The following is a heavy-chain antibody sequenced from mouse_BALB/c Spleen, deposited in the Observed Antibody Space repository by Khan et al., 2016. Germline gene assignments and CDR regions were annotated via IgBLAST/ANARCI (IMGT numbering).Heavy chain of an antibody. CDR2: IWSDGST. J-gene: IGHJ4*01. CDR1: GFSLTSYG. D-gene: IGHD2-1*01. CDR3: ARHYYGNSHAMDY. V-gene: IGHV2-6-2*01. Sequence: QVQLKESGPDLVAPSQSLSITCTVSGFSLTSYGVHWVRQPPGKGLEWLVVIWSDGSTTYNSALKSRLSISKDNSKSQVFLKMNSLQTDDTAMYYCARHYYGNSHAMDYWGQGTSVTVSS.